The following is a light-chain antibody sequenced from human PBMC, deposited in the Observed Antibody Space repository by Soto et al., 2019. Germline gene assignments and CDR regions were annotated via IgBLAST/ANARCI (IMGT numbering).Light chain of an antibody. Sequence: PCGSRAHWQARPISCNGNSRDVGGYHFVAWYQQHPGKAPQLMISEVSKRPSGVPDRFSGSKSGNTASLTVSGLQAEDEADYYCSSYAGSNIFVFGTGTKVTVL. V-gene: IGLV2-8*01. CDR3: SSYAGSNIFV. CDR2: EVS. J-gene: IGLJ1*01. CDR1: SRDVGGYHF.